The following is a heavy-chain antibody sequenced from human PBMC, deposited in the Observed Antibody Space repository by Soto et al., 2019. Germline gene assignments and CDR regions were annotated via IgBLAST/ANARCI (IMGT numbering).Heavy chain of an antibody. CDR3: ARRRDSRVGYYFDY. V-gene: IGHV4-39*01. CDR2: IYYSGST. Sequence: QLQLQESGPGLVKPSETLSLTCTVSGGSISSSSYYWGWIRQPPGKGLEWIGSIYYSGSTYYNPSLKSRVTISVDTSKNQFSLKLSSVTAADTAVYYCARRRDSRVGYYFDYWGQGTLVTVSS. J-gene: IGHJ4*02. D-gene: IGHD3-22*01. CDR1: GGSISSSSYY.